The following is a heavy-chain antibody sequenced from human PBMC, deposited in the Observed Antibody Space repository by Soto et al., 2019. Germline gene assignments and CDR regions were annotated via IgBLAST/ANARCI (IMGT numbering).Heavy chain of an antibody. J-gene: IGHJ6*02. D-gene: IGHD3-3*01. CDR3: ARGAGLLRFFPHYYYGMDV. Sequence: EPLSLLCDVYDGAFSGYYWSWIRECPVRGMEWIGEINHSGSTNYNPSLKSRVTISVDTSKNQFSLKLSSVTAADTAVYYCARGAGLLRFFPHYYYGMDVWGQGTTVTVSS. CDR1: DGAFSGYY. V-gene: IGHV4-34*01. CDR2: INHSGST.